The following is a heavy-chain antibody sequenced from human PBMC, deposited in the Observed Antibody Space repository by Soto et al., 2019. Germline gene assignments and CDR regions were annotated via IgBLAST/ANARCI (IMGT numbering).Heavy chain of an antibody. V-gene: IGHV2-5*02. CDR2: IYWDDDK. CDR1: GFSLSTSGVG. D-gene: IGHD3-10*01. CDR3: ALHASYYYGSGSYYNVFENWFDP. J-gene: IGHJ5*02. Sequence: ESGPTLVNPTQTLTLTCTFSGFSLSTSGVGVGWIRQPPGKALEWLALIYWDDDKRYSPSLKSRLTITKDTSKNQVVLTMTNMDTVDTATYYCALHASYYYGSGSYYNVFENWFDPWGQGTLVTVSS.